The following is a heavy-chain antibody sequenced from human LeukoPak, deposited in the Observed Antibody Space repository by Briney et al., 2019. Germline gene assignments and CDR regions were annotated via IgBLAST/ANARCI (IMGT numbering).Heavy chain of an antibody. V-gene: IGHV3-53*01. CDR3: AREPDCSGGSCYSDAFDI. CDR2: IYSGGST. CDR1: GFTVSSNY. Sequence: GGCLRLSCAASGFTVSSNYISWVRQAPGKGLEWVSVIYSGGSTYYADSVKGRFTISRDNSKNTLYLQMNSLRAEDTAVYYCAREPDCSGGSCYSDAFDIWGQGTMVTVSS. D-gene: IGHD2-15*01. J-gene: IGHJ3*02.